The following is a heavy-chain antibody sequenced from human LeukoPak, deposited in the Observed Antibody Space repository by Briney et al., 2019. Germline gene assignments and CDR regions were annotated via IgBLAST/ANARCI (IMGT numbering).Heavy chain of an antibody. J-gene: IGHJ4*02. D-gene: IGHD5-12*01. CDR2: IKQDGSEK. V-gene: IGHV3-7*01. CDR3: ASNNIVATIDSLDY. CDR1: GFTLSSYW. Sequence: GGSLRLSCAASGFTLSSYWMSWVRQAPGKGLEWVANIKQDGSEKYYVDSVKGRFTISRDNAKNSLYLQMNSLRAEDTAVYYCASNNIVATIDSLDYWGQGTLVTVSS.